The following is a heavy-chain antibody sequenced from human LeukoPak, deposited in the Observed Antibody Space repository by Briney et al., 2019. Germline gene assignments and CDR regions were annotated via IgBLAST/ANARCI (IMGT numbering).Heavy chain of an antibody. J-gene: IGHJ6*03. D-gene: IGHD3-10*01. CDR2: IYYSGST. CDR3: AGTQGSGSYLDYYYYMDV. CDR1: GGSISSYY. Sequence: SETLSLTCTVFGGSISSYYWSWIRQPPGKGLEWIGYIYYSGSTNYNPSLKSRVTISVDTSKNQFSLKLSSVTAADTAVYYCAGTQGSGSYLDYYYYMDVWGKGTTVTVSS. V-gene: IGHV4-59*01.